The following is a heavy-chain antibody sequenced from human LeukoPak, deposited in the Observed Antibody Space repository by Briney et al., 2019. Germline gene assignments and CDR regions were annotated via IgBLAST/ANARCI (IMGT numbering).Heavy chain of an antibody. CDR2: INPNSGGT. Sequence: ASVTVSCTASGYTVTGYYMHWVRQAPGQGLEWMGWINPNSGGTNYAQNFQGRVTMTRDTSISTAYMELSRLRSDDTAVYYCARDRLTRLPAAIVSPTDYWGQGTLVTVSS. J-gene: IGHJ4*02. D-gene: IGHD2-2*01. CDR1: GYTVTGYY. V-gene: IGHV1-2*02. CDR3: ARDRLTRLPAAIVSPTDY.